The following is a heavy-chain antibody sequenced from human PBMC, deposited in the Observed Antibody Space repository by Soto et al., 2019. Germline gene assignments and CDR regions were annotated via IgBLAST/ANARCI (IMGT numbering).Heavy chain of an antibody. CDR2: FSGSGRST. V-gene: IGHV3-23*01. J-gene: IGHJ4*02. Sequence: EVQLLESGGGFVQPGGSLRLSCAASGFTFSSYPMTWVRQAPGKGLEWVSGFSGSGRSTDYADSVKGRFTISRDNSKNTLYLQMNSLRVDDTAVYYCAKVRTRVLWDYFDSWGQGTLVIVSS. CDR1: GFTFSSYP. D-gene: IGHD3-10*02. CDR3: AKVRTRVLWDYFDS.